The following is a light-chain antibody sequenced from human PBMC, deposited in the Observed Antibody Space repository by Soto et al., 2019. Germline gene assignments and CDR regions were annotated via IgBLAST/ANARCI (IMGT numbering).Light chain of an antibody. V-gene: IGLV2-11*01. Sequence: QSALTQPRSVSGSPGQSVTISCTGTSSDVGCYNYVSWYQQHPGKAPKLMIYDVSKWPSGGPDRFSGSKSGITASLTISGLQAEDEADYYCCSYAGNSLWVFGGGTKLTVL. CDR1: SSDVGCYNY. CDR2: DVS. CDR3: CSYAGNSLWV. J-gene: IGLJ3*02.